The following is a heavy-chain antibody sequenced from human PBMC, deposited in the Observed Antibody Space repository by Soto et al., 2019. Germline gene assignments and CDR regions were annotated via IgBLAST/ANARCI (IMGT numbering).Heavy chain of an antibody. CDR3: STRAYDTNGYYRFDP. J-gene: IGHJ5*01. Sequence: QVQLQQWGAGLLKPSETLSLTCAVYGGSFSGHSWTXIRQXPGKGLEWIGDINHSGRVNYSPSLKSRVTISLDTFKNQFSLTLSAVTAADTAMYYCSTRAYDTNGYYRFDPWGQGTLVTVSS. D-gene: IGHD3-22*01. CDR1: GGSFSGHS. V-gene: IGHV4-34*01. CDR2: INHSGRV.